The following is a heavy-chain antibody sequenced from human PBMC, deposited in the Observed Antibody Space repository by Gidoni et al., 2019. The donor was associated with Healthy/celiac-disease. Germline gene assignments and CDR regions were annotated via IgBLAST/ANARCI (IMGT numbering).Heavy chain of an antibody. CDR3: ASRGDFTMLDL. CDR2: IYYSGST. CDR1: GGSISSSSYY. J-gene: IGHJ2*01. Sequence: QLQLQESGPGLVKPSETLSLTCTVSGGSISSSSYYWGWIRQPPGKGLEWIGSIYYSGSTYYNPSLKSRVTISVDTSKNQFSLKLSSVTAADTAVYYCASRGDFTMLDLWGRGTLVTVSS. V-gene: IGHV4-39*01. D-gene: IGHD3-10*01.